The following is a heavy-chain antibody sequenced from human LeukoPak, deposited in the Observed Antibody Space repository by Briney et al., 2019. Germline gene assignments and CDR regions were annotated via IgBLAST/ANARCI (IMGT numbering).Heavy chain of an antibody. Sequence: GGSLRLSCAASGFTFSRYAMNWVRQAPGKGLEWVSAITSGGDSTFYAHSVKGRFTISRDNSKNTLYLQMNSLRAEDTAVYYCASEYDLLTAYYTDLGYWGQGTLVTVSS. CDR3: ASEYDLLTAYYTDLGY. D-gene: IGHD3-9*01. CDR2: ITSGGDST. V-gene: IGHV3-23*01. J-gene: IGHJ4*02. CDR1: GFTFSRYA.